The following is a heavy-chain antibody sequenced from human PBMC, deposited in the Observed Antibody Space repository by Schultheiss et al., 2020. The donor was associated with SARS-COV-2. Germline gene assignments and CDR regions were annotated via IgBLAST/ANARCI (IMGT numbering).Heavy chain of an antibody. CDR2: INHSGST. Sequence: SETLSLTCTVSGGSISSSSYYWSWIRQPPGKGLEWIGEINHSGSTNYNPSLKSRVTISIDTSKSQFSLKLTSVNAADTAVYYCASDYSNSKYGMDVWGQGTTVTVSS. CDR3: ASDYSNSKYGMDV. J-gene: IGHJ6*02. CDR1: GGSISSSSYY. D-gene: IGHD4-11*01. V-gene: IGHV4-39*07.